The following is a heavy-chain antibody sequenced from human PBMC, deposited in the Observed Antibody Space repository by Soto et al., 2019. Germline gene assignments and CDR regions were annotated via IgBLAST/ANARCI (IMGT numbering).Heavy chain of an antibody. CDR2: IYYSGST. CDR3: AREYYYGSERQYNWFDP. CDR1: GGSISSGDYY. J-gene: IGHJ5*02. Sequence: ASETLSLTCTVSGGSISSGDYYWSWIRQPPGKGLEWIGYIYYSGSTYYNPSLKSRVTISVDTSKNQFSLKLSSVTAADTAVHYCAREYYYGSERQYNWFDPWGQGTLVTVSS. V-gene: IGHV4-30-4*01. D-gene: IGHD3-10*01.